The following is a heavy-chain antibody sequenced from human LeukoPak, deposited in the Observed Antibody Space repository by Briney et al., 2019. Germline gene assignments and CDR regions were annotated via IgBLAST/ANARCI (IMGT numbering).Heavy chain of an antibody. CDR2: IYYSGST. CDR3: AREGLGSGRGGDFDL. Sequence: PSETLSLTCAVYGGSFSGYYWSWIRQPPGKGLEWIGSIYYSGSTYYNPSLKSRVTISVDTSKNQFSLKLTSAPAADTAVYYCAREGLGSGRGGDFDLWGRGTLVTVSS. CDR1: GGSFSGYY. D-gene: IGHD2-15*01. V-gene: IGHV4-34*01. J-gene: IGHJ2*01.